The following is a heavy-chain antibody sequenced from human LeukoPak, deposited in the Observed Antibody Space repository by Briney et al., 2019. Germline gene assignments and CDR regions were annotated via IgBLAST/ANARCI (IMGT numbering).Heavy chain of an antibody. Sequence: GGSLRLSCAASGVTFSSYAMHWVRQAPGKGLEWVAVISYDGSNKYYADSVKGRFTISRDNSKNTLYLQMNSLRAEDTAVYYCAKDGVWYWGQGTLVTVSS. V-gene: IGHV3-30-3*01. CDR3: AKDGVWY. J-gene: IGHJ4*02. CDR2: ISYDGSNK. CDR1: GVTFSSYA. D-gene: IGHD3-3*01.